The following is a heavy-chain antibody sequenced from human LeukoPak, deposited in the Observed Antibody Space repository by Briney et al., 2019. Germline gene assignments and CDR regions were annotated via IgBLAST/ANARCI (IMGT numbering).Heavy chain of an antibody. CDR2: IKQGGSEI. D-gene: IGHD4-11*01. CDR1: GFTFSRFW. V-gene: IGHV3-7*01. J-gene: IGHJ4*02. Sequence: GGSLRLSCSASGFTFSRFWMSWVRQAPGKGLEYVALIKQGGSEIYHMDSVKGRFTISRDGATNSLYLQINSLRVEDTALYYCARDRESESDSEGDYWGQGTLVTVSS. CDR3: ARDRESESDSEGDY.